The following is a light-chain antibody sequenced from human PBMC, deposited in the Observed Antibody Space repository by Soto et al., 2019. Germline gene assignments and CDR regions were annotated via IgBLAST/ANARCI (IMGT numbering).Light chain of an antibody. V-gene: IGLV2-11*01. J-gene: IGLJ2*01. CDR3: SSYAGSYSAI. CDR1: SSDVGGYNY. Sequence: QSALTQPRSVSGSPGQSVTISCTGTSSDVGGYNYVSWYQQHPGKAPKLMICDVNTRPSGIPDRFSGSKSGNTASLTISGLQAEDEADYYCSSYAGSYSAIFGGGTKLTVL. CDR2: DVN.